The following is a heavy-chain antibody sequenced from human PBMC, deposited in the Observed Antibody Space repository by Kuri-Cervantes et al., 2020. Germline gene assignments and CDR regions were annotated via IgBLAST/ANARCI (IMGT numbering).Heavy chain of an antibody. D-gene: IGHD3-22*01. V-gene: IGHV4-59*01. J-gene: IGHJ5*02. CDR2: MYYSGST. CDR1: GGSISYYY. CDR3: AIGIGTGAYYYDSSGYSSPGWFDP. Sequence: ESLKISCTVSGGSISYYYWSWIRQPPGKGLEWIGYMYYSGSTNFNPSLKSRVTLSVDTSKNQFSLRLSSVTAADTAVYYCAIGIGTGAYYYDSSGYSSPGWFDPWGQGTLVTVSS.